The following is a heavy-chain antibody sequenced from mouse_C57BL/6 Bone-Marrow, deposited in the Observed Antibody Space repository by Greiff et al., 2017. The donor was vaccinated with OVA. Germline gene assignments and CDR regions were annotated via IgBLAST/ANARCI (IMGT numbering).Heavy chain of an antibody. V-gene: IGHV2-6*01. J-gene: IGHJ4*01. CDR3: ASTIVTLYYAMDY. D-gene: IGHD2-5*01. CDR2: IWGVGST. Sequence: QVQLKESGPGLVAPSQSLSITCTVSGFSLTSYGVDWVRQSPGKGLEWLGVIWGVGSTNYNSALKSRLSISKDNSKSQVFLKMNSLQTDETAMYYCASTIVTLYYAMDYWGQGTSVTVSS. CDR1: GFSLTSYG.